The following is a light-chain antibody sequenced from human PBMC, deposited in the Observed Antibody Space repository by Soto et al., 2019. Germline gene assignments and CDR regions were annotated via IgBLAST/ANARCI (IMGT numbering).Light chain of an antibody. Sequence: QSVLTQAPSASGTPGQRVTISCSGSSSNIGSNTVNWYQQLPGTAPKLLIYSDNQRPSGVPDRFSGSNSGTSASLAISGLQSEDEADYYCGAWDDSLNGSYVFGTGTKLTVL. CDR2: SDN. CDR3: GAWDDSLNGSYV. J-gene: IGLJ1*01. V-gene: IGLV1-44*01. CDR1: SSNIGSNT.